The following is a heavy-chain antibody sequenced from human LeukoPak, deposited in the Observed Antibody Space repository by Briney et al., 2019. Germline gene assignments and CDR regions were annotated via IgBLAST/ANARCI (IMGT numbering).Heavy chain of an antibody. D-gene: IGHD4-17*01. CDR2: MNPNSGNT. Sequence: ASVKDSCKASGYTFTSYDINWVRQATGQGLEWMGWMNPNSGNTRYAQKFQGRVTMTRNTSISTAYMELSSLRAEDTAVYYCARGHGDYVGGVDFDYWGQGTLVPVSS. CDR1: GYTFTSYD. V-gene: IGHV1-8*01. CDR3: ARGHGDYVGGVDFDY. J-gene: IGHJ4*02.